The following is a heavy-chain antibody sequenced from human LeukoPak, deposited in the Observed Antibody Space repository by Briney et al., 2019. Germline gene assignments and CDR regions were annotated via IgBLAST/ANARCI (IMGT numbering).Heavy chain of an antibody. D-gene: IGHD3-22*01. CDR3: ARAQGYYDSSGYPIDY. CDR1: GFTFSSYG. Sequence: GGSLRLSCAASGFTFSSYGMYWVRQAPGKGLEGVAVIWYDGSNKYYADSVKGRFTISRDNSKNTLYLQMNSLRAEDTAVYYCARAQGYYDSSGYPIDYWGQGTLVTVSS. V-gene: IGHV3-33*01. CDR2: IWYDGSNK. J-gene: IGHJ4*02.